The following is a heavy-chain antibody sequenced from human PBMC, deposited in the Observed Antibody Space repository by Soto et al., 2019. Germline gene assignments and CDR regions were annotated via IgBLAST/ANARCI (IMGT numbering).Heavy chain of an antibody. CDR2: ISSSTSYT. D-gene: IGHD6-6*01. V-gene: IGHV3-11*06. Sequence: GGSLRLSCAASTFTFSDFYMTWIRQAPGKGLEWVSDISSSTSYTNYADSVKGRFTISRDNAKNSLYLQMNSLRAEDMAVYYCASRIPSSNWFDPCGQVALVTVSS. CDR1: TFTFSDFY. J-gene: IGHJ5*02. CDR3: ASRIPSSNWFDP.